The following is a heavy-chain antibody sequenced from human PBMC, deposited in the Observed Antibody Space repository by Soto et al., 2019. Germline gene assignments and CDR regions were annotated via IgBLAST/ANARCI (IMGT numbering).Heavy chain of an antibody. J-gene: IGHJ4*02. Sequence: QVQLQESGPGLVKPSGTLSLTCAVSGDSISSDKWWSWVRQPPGKGLEWIGEIHHSGNSNYNPSHKIRVIISVDKAKNQFALNLRSVTDADTAVYYCARGERQQQRDYWGQGTLVTVSS. CDR1: GDSISSDKW. D-gene: IGHD6-25*01. CDR2: IHHSGNS. CDR3: ARGERQQQRDY. V-gene: IGHV4-4*02.